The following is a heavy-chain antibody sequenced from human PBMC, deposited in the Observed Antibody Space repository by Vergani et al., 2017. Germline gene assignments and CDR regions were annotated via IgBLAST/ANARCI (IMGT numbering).Heavy chain of an antibody. CDR1: GAYVGSGGYY. J-gene: IGHJ6*03. D-gene: IGHD4-11*01. V-gene: IGHV4-31*01. CDR3: AIQKDFYMDV. Sequence: QVQLQESGPGPVKASQTLSLTCSVSGAYVGSGGYYCGWVRQRPGMGLDWIGYIYYSGTTSYNPSLESLLTIPFVTTENHLSLKLTSVTAADTAVYYFAIQKDFYMDVWGKGATVTVAS. CDR2: IYYSGTT.